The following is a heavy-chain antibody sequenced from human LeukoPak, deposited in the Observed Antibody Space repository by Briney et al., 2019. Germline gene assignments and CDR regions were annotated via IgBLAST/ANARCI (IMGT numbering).Heavy chain of an antibody. J-gene: IGHJ4*02. CDR2: ISAYNGNT. CDR3: ARDALMGAGDTYLDY. V-gene: IGHV1-18*01. CDR1: GYTFTSYG. D-gene: IGHD1-26*01. Sequence: ASVKVSCKASGYTFTSYGISWVRQAPGQGLEWMGWISAYNGNTNYAQKLQGRVTMTTDTSTSTAYMELRSLRSDDTAVYYCARDALMGAGDTYLDYWGQGTLVTVSS.